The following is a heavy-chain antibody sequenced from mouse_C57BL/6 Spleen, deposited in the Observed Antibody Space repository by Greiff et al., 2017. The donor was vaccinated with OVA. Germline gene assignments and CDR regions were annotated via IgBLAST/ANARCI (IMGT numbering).Heavy chain of an antibody. J-gene: IGHJ2*01. CDR2: INPNNGGT. D-gene: IGHD2-5*01. CDR1: GYTFTDYN. V-gene: IGHV1-18*01. Sequence: EVQGVESGPELVKPGASVKIPCKASGYTFTDYNMDWVKQSHGKSLEWIGDINPNNGGTVYNQKFKGKATLTVDKSSSTAYMELRSLTSEDTAVYYCARSDYSNYGLDYWGQGTTLTVSS. CDR3: ARSDYSNYGLDY.